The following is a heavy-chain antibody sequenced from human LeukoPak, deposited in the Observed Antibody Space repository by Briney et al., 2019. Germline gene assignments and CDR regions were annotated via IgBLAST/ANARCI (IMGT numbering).Heavy chain of an antibody. D-gene: IGHD3-3*01. CDR1: GYTLTELS. Sequence: ASVKVSCKVSGYTLTELSMHWVRQAPGKGLEWMGGFDPEDGETIYAQKFQGRVTMTEDTSTDTAYMELSSLRSEDTAVYYCATGGRQNYDFWTLDYWGQGTLVTVSS. J-gene: IGHJ4*02. CDR2: FDPEDGET. V-gene: IGHV1-24*01. CDR3: ATGGRQNYDFWTLDY.